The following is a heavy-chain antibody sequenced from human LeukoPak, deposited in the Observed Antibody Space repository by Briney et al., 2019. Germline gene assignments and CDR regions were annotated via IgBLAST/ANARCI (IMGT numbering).Heavy chain of an antibody. CDR2: INHSGST. CDR1: GGSFSGYY. V-gene: IGHV4-34*01. J-gene: IGHJ4*02. Sequence: PSETLSLTCAVYGGSFSGYYWSWIRQPPGKGLEWIGEINHSGSTNYNPSLKSRVTISVDTSKNQFSLKLSSVTAADTAVYYCARTLGITAAGRIDYWGQGTLVTVSS. D-gene: IGHD6-13*01. CDR3: ARTLGITAAGRIDY.